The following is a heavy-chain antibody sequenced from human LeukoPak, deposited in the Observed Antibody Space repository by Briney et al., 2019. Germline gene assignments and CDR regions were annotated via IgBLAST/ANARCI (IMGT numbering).Heavy chain of an antibody. CDR2: IYYSGST. D-gene: IGHD3-9*01. V-gene: IGHV4-39*01. CDR1: GVSISSSSYY. J-gene: IGHJ5*02. CDR3: ARQGILRYFDWFPGWFDP. Sequence: PSETLSLTCTVSGVSISSSSYYWGWIRQPPGKGLEWIGSIYYSGSTYYNPSLKSRVTISVDTSKNQFSLKLSSVTAADTAVYYCARQGILRYFDWFPGWFDPWGQGTLVTVSS.